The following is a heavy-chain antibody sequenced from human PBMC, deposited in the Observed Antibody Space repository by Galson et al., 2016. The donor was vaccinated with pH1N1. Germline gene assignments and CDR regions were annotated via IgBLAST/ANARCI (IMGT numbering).Heavy chain of an antibody. D-gene: IGHD1-26*01. CDR3: ARYSGSFFFDY. V-gene: IGHV5-51*01. J-gene: IGHJ4*02. Sequence: QSGAEVKKPGESLKISCQGSGYSFSSYWVAWVRQMPGKGLEWMAIMYPDDSDIKYSPSFEGQVTISADKSISTAYLQWSSLKASDTAMYYCARYSGSFFFDYWGQGILVSVSS. CDR2: MYPDDSDI. CDR1: GYSFSSYW.